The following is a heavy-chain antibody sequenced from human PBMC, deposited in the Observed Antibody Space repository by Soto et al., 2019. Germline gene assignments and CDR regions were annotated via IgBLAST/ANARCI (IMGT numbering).Heavy chain of an antibody. CDR1: GGYISSYY. CDR2: IYYSGST. Sequence: SETLSLTCTVSGGYISSYYWSWIRQPPGKGLEWIGYIYYSGSTNYNPSLKSRVTISVDTSKNQFSLKLSSVTAADTAVYYCARDSDYGVDYWGQGTLVTVSS. D-gene: IGHD4-17*01. V-gene: IGHV4-59*01. CDR3: ARDSDYGVDY. J-gene: IGHJ4*02.